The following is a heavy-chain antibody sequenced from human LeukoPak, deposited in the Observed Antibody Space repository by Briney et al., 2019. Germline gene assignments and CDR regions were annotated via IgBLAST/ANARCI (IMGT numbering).Heavy chain of an antibody. CDR3: ARGPQDVTYYYYYYVDV. CDR1: GFTFSDYY. V-gene: IGHV3-11*01. Sequence: NPGGSLRLSCAASGFTFSDYYMSWIRQAPGKGLEWVSYISSSGSTIYYADSVKGRFTISRDNAKNSLYLQMNSLRAEDTAVYYCARGPQDVTYYYYYYVDVWGKGTTVTISS. J-gene: IGHJ6*03. CDR2: ISSSGSTI.